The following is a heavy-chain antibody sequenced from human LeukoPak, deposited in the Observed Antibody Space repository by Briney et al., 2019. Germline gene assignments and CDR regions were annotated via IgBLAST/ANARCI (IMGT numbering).Heavy chain of an antibody. V-gene: IGHV1-24*01. CDR2: FDPEDGET. CDR1: GYTLTELS. J-gene: IGHJ4*02. D-gene: IGHD2-21*02. Sequence: ASVKVSCKVSGYTLTELSMHWVRQAPGKGLEWMGGFDPEDGETIYAQKFQGRVTMTEDTSTDTAYMELSSLRSEDTAVYYCATLPLSPYCGGDCYSDYWGLGTLVTVSS. CDR3: ATLPLSPYCGGDCYSDY.